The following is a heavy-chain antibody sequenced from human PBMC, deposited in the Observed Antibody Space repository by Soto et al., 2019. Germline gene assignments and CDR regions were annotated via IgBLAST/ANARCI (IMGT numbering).Heavy chain of an antibody. J-gene: IGHJ5*02. CDR2: IWYDGSNK. D-gene: IGHD5-12*01. CDR1: GFTFSSYG. CDR3: ARDGGCRDGYTVGCNWFDP. V-gene: IGHV3-33*01. Sequence: PGGSLRLSCAASGFTFSSYGMHWGLQAPCKGLEWVAVIWYDGSNKYYADSVKGRFTISRDNSKNTLYLQMNSLRAEDTAVYYCARDGGCRDGYTVGCNWFDPWGQGTLVTVSS.